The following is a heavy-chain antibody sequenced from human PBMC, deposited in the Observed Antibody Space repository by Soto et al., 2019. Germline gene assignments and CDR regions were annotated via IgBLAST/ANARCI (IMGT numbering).Heavy chain of an antibody. CDR2: ISGSGGST. V-gene: IGHV3-23*01. CDR1: GFTFSSYA. J-gene: IGHJ4*02. CDR3: AKEDRSYDYGSGSGGYFDY. Sequence: EVQLLESGGGLVQPGGSLRLSCAASGFTFSSYAMSWVRQAPGKGLEWVSAISGSGGSTYYADSVKGRFTISRDNSKNTLYLHMNSLRAHVTAVYYCAKEDRSYDYGSGSGGYFDYWGQGTLVTVSS. D-gene: IGHD3-10*01.